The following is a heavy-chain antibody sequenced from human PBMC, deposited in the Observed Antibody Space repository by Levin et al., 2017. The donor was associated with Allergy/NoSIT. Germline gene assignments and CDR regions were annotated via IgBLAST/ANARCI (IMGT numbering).Heavy chain of an antibody. V-gene: IGHV2-70*04. CDR2: IDWDDDK. J-gene: IGHJ4*02. Sequence: SGPTLVKPTQTLTLTCTFSGFSLSTSGMRVSWIRQPPGKALEWLARIDWDDDKFYSTSLKTRLTISKDTSKNQVVLTMTNMDPVDTATYYCARSPSDCSGGSCYSDYFDYWGQGTLVTVSS. CDR3: ARSPSDCSGGSCYSDYFDY. CDR1: GFSLSTSGMR. D-gene: IGHD2-15*01.